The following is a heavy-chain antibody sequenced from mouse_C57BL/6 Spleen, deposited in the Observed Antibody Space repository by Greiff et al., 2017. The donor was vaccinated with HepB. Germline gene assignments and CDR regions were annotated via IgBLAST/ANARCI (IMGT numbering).Heavy chain of an antibody. D-gene: IGHD1-1*01. CDR2: ISNLAYSI. J-gene: IGHJ4*01. CDR1: GFTFSDYG. CDR3: ARRGSSDAMDY. Sequence: EVMLVESGGGLVQPGGSLKLSCAASGFTFSDYGMAWVRQAPRKGPEWVAFISNLAYSIYYADTVTGRFTISRENAKNTLYLEMSSLRSEDTAMYYCARRGSSDAMDYWGQGTSVTVSS. V-gene: IGHV5-15*01.